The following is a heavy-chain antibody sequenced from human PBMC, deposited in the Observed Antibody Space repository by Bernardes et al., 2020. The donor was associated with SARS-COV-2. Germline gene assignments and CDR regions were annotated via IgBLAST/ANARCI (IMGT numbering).Heavy chain of an antibody. D-gene: IGHD3-22*01. J-gene: IGHJ4*02. Sequence: SETLSLTCTVSGGSISSGGYYWSWIRQHPGKGLEWIGYISYSGSTYYNPSLKSRVTISVDTSKNQFSLKLSSVTAADTAVYYCARARITMIVVVNEFDYWGQGTLVTVSS. CDR1: GGSISSGGYY. CDR2: ISYSGST. CDR3: ARARITMIVVVNEFDY. V-gene: IGHV4-31*03.